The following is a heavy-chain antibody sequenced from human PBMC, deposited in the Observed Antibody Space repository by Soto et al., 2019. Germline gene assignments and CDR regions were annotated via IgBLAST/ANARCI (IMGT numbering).Heavy chain of an antibody. CDR3: ARDRVVVRGVIPNYFDY. CDR2: IYYSGTT. J-gene: IGHJ4*02. V-gene: IGHV4-39*02. CDR1: GGSITSNSYY. D-gene: IGHD3-10*01. Sequence: PSETLSLTCSVSGGSITSNSYYWGWIRQPPGKGLEWIGTIYYSGTTYYNPSLKSRVTISVDTSKNQFSLKVNSVTAADTAVYYCARDRVVVRGVIPNYFDYWGQGTLVTVS.